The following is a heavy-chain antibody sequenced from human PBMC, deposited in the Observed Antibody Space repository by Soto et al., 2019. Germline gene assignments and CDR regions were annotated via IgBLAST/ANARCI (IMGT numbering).Heavy chain of an antibody. D-gene: IGHD2-8*01. V-gene: IGHV2-5*02. J-gene: IGHJ4*02. CDR2: IYWDDDK. CDR1: GFSLFTRGVG. CDR3: THSKSALNDY. Sequence: QITLKESGPTLVKPTQTLTLTCTFSGFSLFTRGVGVGWIRQPPGKALEWLALIYWDDDKRYSPSLKSRLTITKDTSKKQVVLTMTNMEAVDTATYYCTHSKSALNDYWGQGTLVTVSS.